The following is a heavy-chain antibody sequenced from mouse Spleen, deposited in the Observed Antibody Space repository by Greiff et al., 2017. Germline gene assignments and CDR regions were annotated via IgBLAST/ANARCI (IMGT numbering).Heavy chain of an antibody. D-gene: IGHD1-1*01. CDR1: GFNIKDYY. CDR3: TTGSRWCGMGY. V-gene: IGHV14-1*01. CDR2: IDPEDGDT. J-gene: IGHJ4*01. Sequence: VQLQQSGAELVRPGASVKLSCTASGFNIKDYYMPWVNQTPEQGLEWIGRIDPEDGDTEYAPKFQGKATMTADTSPNTPYLQVGRLTSEDSGVYYCTTGSRWCGMGYWGQGASGTGSS.